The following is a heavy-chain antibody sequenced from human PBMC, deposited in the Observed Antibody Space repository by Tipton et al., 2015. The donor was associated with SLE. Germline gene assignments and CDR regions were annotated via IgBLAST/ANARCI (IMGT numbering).Heavy chain of an antibody. Sequence: TLSLTCTASGGSISRHYWSWIRQSPGRGLEWIGYIHHSGSTKYSPSLESRVTISADTSKNQFSLRLTSVTAADTAVYYCARDQVGMGDFDSWGPGTLVTVSS. CDR2: IHHSGST. CDR1: GGSISRHY. J-gene: IGHJ4*02. D-gene: IGHD2-21*01. V-gene: IGHV4-59*11. CDR3: ARDQVGMGDFDS.